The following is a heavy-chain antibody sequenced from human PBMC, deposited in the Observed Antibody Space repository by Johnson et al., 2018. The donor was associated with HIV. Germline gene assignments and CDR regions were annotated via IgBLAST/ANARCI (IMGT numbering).Heavy chain of an antibody. J-gene: IGHJ3*02. CDR3: ASELGIRLDAFDI. CDR2: VSSNGGST. CDR1: GFTFSSYG. Sequence: EVQLVESGGGVVQPGRSLRLSCAASGFTFSSYGMHWVRQAPGKGLEYVSAVSSNGGSTYYANSVRGRFIISRDNSKNTLYLQMGSLRAEDMAVYYCASELGIRLDAFDIWGQGTLVTVSS. D-gene: IGHD7-27*01. V-gene: IGHV3-64*01.